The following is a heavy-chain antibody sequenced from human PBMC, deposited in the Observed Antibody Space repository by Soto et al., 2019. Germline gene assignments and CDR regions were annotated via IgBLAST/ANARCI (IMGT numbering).Heavy chain of an antibody. J-gene: IGHJ4*02. V-gene: IGHV1-3*01. Sequence: SVKVSCKASEYTFTSYVMHWLRQAPLQILEWMVWINPGNGNTKYSQKFQDRVTITRDTSASTDYMDLSSLRSEDTAVYYCARELKGLYCFDYWGQGTLDT. CDR3: ARELKGLYCFDY. CDR1: EYTFTSYV. CDR2: INPGNGNT.